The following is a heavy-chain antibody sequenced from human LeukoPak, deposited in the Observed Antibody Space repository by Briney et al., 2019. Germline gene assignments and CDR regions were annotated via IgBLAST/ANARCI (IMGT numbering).Heavy chain of an antibody. Sequence: GGSLRLSCAASGITFSDYYMSWIRQAPGKGLEWVSYISSSGSTIYYADSVKGRFTISRDNAKNSLYLQMNSLRVEDTAVYYCARDRNYGDYVRGFDYWGQGTLVTVSS. CDR2: ISSSGSTI. CDR3: ARDRNYGDYVRGFDY. V-gene: IGHV3-11*01. J-gene: IGHJ4*02. CDR1: GITFSDYY. D-gene: IGHD4-17*01.